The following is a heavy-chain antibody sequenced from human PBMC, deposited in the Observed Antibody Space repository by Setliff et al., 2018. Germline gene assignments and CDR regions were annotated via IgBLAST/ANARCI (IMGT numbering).Heavy chain of an antibody. J-gene: IGHJ4*02. V-gene: IGHV3-30-3*01. CDR1: GFTFSSYA. D-gene: IGHD2-15*01. Sequence: PGGSLRLSCAGSGFTFSSYAMHWVHQAPGKGLEWVAVIWDDGGNKYHADSVKGRFTISRDNSKNTLYLQMNSLRPEDTAVYYCARTCSGSGCYAGLESWGQGTLVTVSS. CDR2: IWDDGGNK. CDR3: ARTCSGSGCYAGLES.